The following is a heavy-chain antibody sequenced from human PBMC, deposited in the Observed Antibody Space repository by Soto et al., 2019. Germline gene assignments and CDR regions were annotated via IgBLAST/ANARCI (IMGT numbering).Heavy chain of an antibody. CDR1: GYTFTSYG. V-gene: IGHV1-18*01. CDR2: ISAYNGNT. J-gene: IGHJ4*02. CDR3: ARVLSYGDYLSHRFDY. D-gene: IGHD4-17*01. Sequence: ASVKVSCKASGYTFTSYGISWVRQAPGQGLEWMGWISAYNGNTNYAQKLQGRVTMTTDTSTSTAYMELRSLRSDDTAVYYCARVLSYGDYLSHRFDYWGQGTLVTVSS.